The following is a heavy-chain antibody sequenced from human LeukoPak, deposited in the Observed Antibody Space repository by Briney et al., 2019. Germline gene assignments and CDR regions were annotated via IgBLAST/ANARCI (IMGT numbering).Heavy chain of an antibody. V-gene: IGHV4-34*01. J-gene: IGHJ6*02. D-gene: IGHD2-15*01. CDR1: GGSFSGYY. Sequence: SETLSLACAVYGGSFSGYYWSWIRQPPGKGLEWIGEINHSGSTSYNPSLKSRVTISVDTSRNQFSLKLNSVTAADTAVYYCARLRDSAYGMDVWGQGTTVTVSS. CDR2: INHSGST. CDR3: ARLRDSAYGMDV.